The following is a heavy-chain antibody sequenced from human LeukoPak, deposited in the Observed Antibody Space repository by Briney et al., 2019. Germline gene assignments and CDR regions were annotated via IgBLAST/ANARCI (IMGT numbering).Heavy chain of an antibody. CDR3: ARGWNY. D-gene: IGHD3-3*01. CDR1: GFAFISTS. CDR2: SSTVTGNI. J-gene: IGHJ4*02. Sequence: PGGCLRLSCAASGFAFISTSTHWVRQAPGKGLEWLSYSSTVTGNISYADSVKGRFTISRDNAKNALYLQMNSLRAEDTAVYYCARGWNYWGQGTVVTVSS. V-gene: IGHV3-48*04.